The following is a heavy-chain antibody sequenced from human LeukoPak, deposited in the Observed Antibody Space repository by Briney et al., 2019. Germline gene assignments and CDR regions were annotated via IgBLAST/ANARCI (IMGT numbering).Heavy chain of an antibody. J-gene: IGHJ6*03. CDR3: ARDGLVTTPYYYYYMDV. CDR1: GYTFTSYA. V-gene: IGHV7-4-1*02. D-gene: IGHD4-17*01. CDR2: INTNTGNP. Sequence: ASVKVSCKASGYTFTSYAMNWVRLAPGQGLEWMGWINTNTGNPTYAQGFTGRFVFSLDTSVSTAYLQISSLKAEDTAVYYCARDGLVTTPYYYYYMDVWGKGTTVTVSS.